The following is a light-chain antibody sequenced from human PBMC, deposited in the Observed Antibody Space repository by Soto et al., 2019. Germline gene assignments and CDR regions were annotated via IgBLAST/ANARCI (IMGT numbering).Light chain of an antibody. Sequence: EIVLTQSPATLSLSPGERATLSCRASQSVNNYLAWYQQKPGQAPSLLIFDASIRATGIPARFSGSGSGTDFTLTISSLEPEEFAVYYCQQRRNWPPLTFGGGTNVEIK. CDR3: QQRRNWPPLT. CDR1: QSVNNY. CDR2: DAS. J-gene: IGKJ4*01. V-gene: IGKV3-11*01.